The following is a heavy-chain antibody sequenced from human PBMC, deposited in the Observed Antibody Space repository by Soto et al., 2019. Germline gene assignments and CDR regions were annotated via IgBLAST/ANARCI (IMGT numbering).Heavy chain of an antibody. V-gene: IGHV4-59*01. J-gene: IGHJ4*02. CDR1: GGSISSYY. D-gene: IGHD3-9*01. CDR3: ARAMGYYDILTGYKLDTGFDY. Sequence: ETLSLTCTVSGGSISSYYWSWTRQPPGKGLEWIGYIYYSGSTNYNPSLKSRVTISVDTSKNQFSLKLSSVTAADTAVYYCARAMGYYDILTGYKLDTGFDYWGQGTLVTVSS. CDR2: IYYSGST.